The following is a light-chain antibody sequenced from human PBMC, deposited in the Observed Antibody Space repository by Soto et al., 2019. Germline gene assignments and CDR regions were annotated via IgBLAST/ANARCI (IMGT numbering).Light chain of an antibody. CDR1: QSIGDL. V-gene: IGKV1-39*01. CDR3: QQSYGTPIT. J-gene: IGKJ5*01. Sequence: DIQMTQSPSTLSASVEDRVTITCRASQSIGDLLAWYQQKPGKAPKLLIYDASSLESGVPSRFSGSGSGTDFTLTITSLQPEDFATYYCQQSYGTPITFGQGTRLEIK. CDR2: DAS.